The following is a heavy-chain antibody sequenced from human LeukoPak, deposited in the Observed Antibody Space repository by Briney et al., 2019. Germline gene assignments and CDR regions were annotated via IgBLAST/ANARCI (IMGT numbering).Heavy chain of an antibody. CDR1: GFTFSSYW. V-gene: IGHV3-74*01. D-gene: IGHD3-10*01. CDR3: TRSGPYDY. CDR2: IKSDGSST. J-gene: IGHJ4*02. Sequence: PGGSLRLSCAASGFTFSSYWMHWVRHAPGKGLVWVSRIKSDGSSTSYADSVKGRFTISRDNAKNTLYLQMNSLRAEDTAVYYCTRSGPYDYWGQGTLVTVSS.